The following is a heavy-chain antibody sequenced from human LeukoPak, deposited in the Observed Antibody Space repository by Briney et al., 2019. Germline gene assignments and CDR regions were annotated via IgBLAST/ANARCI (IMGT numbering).Heavy chain of an antibody. V-gene: IGHV4-59*08. J-gene: IGHJ4*02. Sequence: PSETLSLTCTVSGGSLSSYYWSWIRQPPGKGLEWIGYISYGGATSYNPSLKRRVTISVDSPKNRFSLRLSSLTAADTPLYYCARHGGTLDYFDYWGPGSLVTVSS. CDR2: ISYGGAT. D-gene: IGHD1-26*01. CDR1: GGSLSSYY. CDR3: ARHGGTLDYFDY.